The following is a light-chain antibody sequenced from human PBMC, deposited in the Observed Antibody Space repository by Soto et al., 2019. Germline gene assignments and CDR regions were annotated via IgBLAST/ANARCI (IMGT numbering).Light chain of an antibody. Sequence: EIVLTQSPATLSLSPGERATLSCRASQSVSSYLAWYQQKPGQAPRLLIYDASNRATGIPARFSGSGSGTDFTLTISILEPEDFAVYYCQQRGNWPRTFGQGTKLEIK. CDR3: QQRGNWPRT. CDR1: QSVSSY. V-gene: IGKV3-11*01. CDR2: DAS. J-gene: IGKJ2*01.